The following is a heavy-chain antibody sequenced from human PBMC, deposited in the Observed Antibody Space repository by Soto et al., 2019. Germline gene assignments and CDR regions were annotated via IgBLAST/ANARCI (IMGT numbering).Heavy chain of an antibody. V-gene: IGHV1-69*01. CDR1: GGTFSSYS. D-gene: IGHD1-26*01. Sequence: QVQLVQSGAEAKKPGSSVKVSCKASGGTFSSYSINWVRQAPGQGLEWIGEVIPIFGRANYAQKFQGRVTITGDEATSTAYIDLCSVRSEDTAVYYCARDGGRHSGGIDYWGQGMLDTVSS. J-gene: IGHJ4*02. CDR3: ARDGGRHSGGIDY. CDR2: VIPIFGRA.